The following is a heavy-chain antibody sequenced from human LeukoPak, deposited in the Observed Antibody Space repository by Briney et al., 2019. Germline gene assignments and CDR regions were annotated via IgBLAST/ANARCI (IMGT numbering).Heavy chain of an antibody. V-gene: IGHV4-59*08. CDR1: GGSISSYY. CDR3: ARRQQPAAAFDI. CDR2: IYYSGST. Sequence: SSETLSLTCTVSGGSISSYYWSWIRQPPGKGLEWIGYIYYSGSTNYNPSLKSRVTISVDTSKNQFSLKLSSVTAADTAVYYCARRQQPAAAFDIWGQGTMVTVSS. J-gene: IGHJ3*02. D-gene: IGHD2-2*01.